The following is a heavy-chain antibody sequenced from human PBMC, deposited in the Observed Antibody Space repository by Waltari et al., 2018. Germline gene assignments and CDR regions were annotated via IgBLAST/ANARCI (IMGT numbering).Heavy chain of an antibody. J-gene: IGHJ5*02. CDR3: ARVEYSSGWDNWFDP. Sequence: QVQLQESGPGLVKPSETLSLTCTVSGGSISSYYWSWIRQPPGKGLEWIGYIYTSGSTNSNPSLKSRVTISVDTSKNQFSLKLSSVTAADTAVYYCARVEYSSGWDNWFDPWGQGTLVTVSS. D-gene: IGHD6-19*01. V-gene: IGHV4-4*09. CDR2: IYTSGST. CDR1: GGSISSYY.